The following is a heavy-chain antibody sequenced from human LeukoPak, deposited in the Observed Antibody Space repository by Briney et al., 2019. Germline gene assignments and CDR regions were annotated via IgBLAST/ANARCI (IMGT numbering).Heavy chain of an antibody. CDR2: IYYSGST. CDR1: GGSVSSGSYY. CDR3: ARHLSSGSSWYNDY. Sequence: PSETLSLTCTVSGGSVSSGSYYWSWIRQPPGKGLEWIGYIYYSGSTNYNPSLKSRVTISVDTSKNQFSLKLSSVTAAETAVYYCARHLSSGSSWYNDYWGQGTLVTVSS. D-gene: IGHD6-13*01. V-gene: IGHV4-61*01. J-gene: IGHJ4*02.